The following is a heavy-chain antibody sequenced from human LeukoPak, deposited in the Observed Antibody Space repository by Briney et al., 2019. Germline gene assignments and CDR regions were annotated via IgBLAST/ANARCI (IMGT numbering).Heavy chain of an antibody. D-gene: IGHD6-6*01. CDR3: ARGSRGSSTFSYYYYMDV. CDR1: GFTFSSYS. V-gene: IGHV3-21*01. J-gene: IGHJ6*03. CDR2: ISSSSSYK. Sequence: PGGSLRLSCAASGFTFSSYSMKWVRQAPGKGLEWVSSISSSSSYKYYADSVKGRFTISRDNAKNSLYLQMNSLRAEDTAVYYCARGSRGSSTFSYYYYMDVWGKGTTVTVSS.